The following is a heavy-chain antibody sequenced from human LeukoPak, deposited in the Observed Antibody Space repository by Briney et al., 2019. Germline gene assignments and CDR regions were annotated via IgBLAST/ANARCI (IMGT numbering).Heavy chain of an antibody. CDR3: ARDYYDSSGYPI. J-gene: IGHJ4*02. Sequence: SETLSLTCAVYGGSFSGYYWSWIRQPPGKGLEWIGEINHSGSTNYNPSLKSRVTISVDTSKNQFSLKLSSVTAADTAVYYCARDYYDSSGYPIWGQGTLVTVSS. CDR2: INHSGST. CDR1: GGSFSGYY. V-gene: IGHV4-34*01. D-gene: IGHD3-22*01.